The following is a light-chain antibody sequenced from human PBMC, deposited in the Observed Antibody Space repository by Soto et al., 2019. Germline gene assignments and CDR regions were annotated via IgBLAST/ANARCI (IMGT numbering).Light chain of an antibody. J-gene: IGKJ2*01. CDR3: QQYGGSPPHT. V-gene: IGKV3-20*01. Sequence: EIVLTQSPGTLSLSPGERATLSCRASQSVSSNHLAWYQQKPGQAPRLLIYGSSSRATGIPDRFSGSGSGTDFTLTISSLQPEDFAVYFCQQYGGSPPHTFGQGTKVEIK. CDR2: GSS. CDR1: QSVSSNH.